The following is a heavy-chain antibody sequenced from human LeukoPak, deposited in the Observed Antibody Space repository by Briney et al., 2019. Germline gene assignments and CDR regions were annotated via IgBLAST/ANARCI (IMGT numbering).Heavy chain of an antibody. D-gene: IGHD6-13*01. V-gene: IGHV3-7*05. CDR2: IKQDGSEK. J-gene: IGHJ4*02. Sequence: GGSLRLSCAASGFTFSSYWMSWVRQAPGKGLEWVANIKQDGSEKYYVDSVEGRFTISRDNAKNSLYLQMNSLRAEDTAVYYCARDAGYSSSWYYFDYWGQGTLVTVSS. CDR1: GFTFSSYW. CDR3: ARDAGYSSSWYYFDY.